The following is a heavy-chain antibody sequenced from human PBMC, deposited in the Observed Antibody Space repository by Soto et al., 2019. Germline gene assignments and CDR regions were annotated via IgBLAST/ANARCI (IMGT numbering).Heavy chain of an antibody. V-gene: IGHV3-30*18. D-gene: IGHD6-19*01. Sequence: QVQLVESGGGVVQPGRSLRLSCAASGFTFSSYGMHWVRQAPGKGLEWVAVISYDGSNKYYADSVKGRFTISRDNSKNTLYLQMNSLRAEDTAVYYCAKEGIAVAGTGYYGMDVWGQGTTVTVSS. CDR1: GFTFSSYG. CDR3: AKEGIAVAGTGYYGMDV. CDR2: ISYDGSNK. J-gene: IGHJ6*02.